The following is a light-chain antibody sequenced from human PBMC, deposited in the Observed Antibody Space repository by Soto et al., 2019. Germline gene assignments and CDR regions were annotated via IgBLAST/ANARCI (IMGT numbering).Light chain of an antibody. CDR3: QQANSFPLT. V-gene: IGKV2-28*01. J-gene: IGKJ4*01. Sequence: DIVMTQSPLSLPVTPGEPASISCRSSQSLLHSNGYNYLNWFVQKPGQSPQLLIYLGSERASGVPGRISGSGSGTDFTLKISRVEADDFATYYCQQANSFPLTFGGGTKVDIK. CDR2: LGS. CDR1: QSLLHSNGYNY.